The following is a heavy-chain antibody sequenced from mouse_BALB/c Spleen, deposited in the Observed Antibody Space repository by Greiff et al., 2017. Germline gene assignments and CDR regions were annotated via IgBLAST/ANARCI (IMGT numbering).Heavy chain of an antibody. CDR3: ANSGYDYKFAY. CDR2: ISYSGST. Sequence: EVQGVESGPGLVKPSQSLSLTCTVTGYSITSDYAWYWIRQLPGNKLEWMDYISYSGSTNYNPSLKSRISIARDTSKNQFFLQLNSVTAEDTAACYCANSGYDYKFAYWGQGTMVTVSA. V-gene: IGHV3-2*02. CDR1: GYSITSDYA. J-gene: IGHJ3*01. D-gene: IGHD2-4*01.